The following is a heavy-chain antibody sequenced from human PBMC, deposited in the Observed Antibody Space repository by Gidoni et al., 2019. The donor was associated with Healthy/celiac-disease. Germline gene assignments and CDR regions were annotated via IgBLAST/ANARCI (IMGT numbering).Heavy chain of an antibody. CDR3: ARDRAYCGGDCYSPDPYYYGMDV. Sequence: QVQLVQSGAEVKKPGASVKVSCKASGYTFTSYYMHWVRQAPGQGLEWMGIINPSGGSTSYAQKFQGRVTMTRDTSTSTVYMELSSLRSEDTAVYYCARDRAYCGGDCYSPDPYYYGMDVWGQGTTVTVSS. CDR2: INPSGGST. J-gene: IGHJ6*02. CDR1: GYTFTSYY. V-gene: IGHV1-46*01. D-gene: IGHD2-21*02.